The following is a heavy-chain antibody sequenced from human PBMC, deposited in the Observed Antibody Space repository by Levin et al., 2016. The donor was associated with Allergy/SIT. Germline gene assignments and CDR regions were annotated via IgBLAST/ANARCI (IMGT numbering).Heavy chain of an antibody. V-gene: IGHV4-39*01. J-gene: IGHJ6*02. CDR2: IFYSGT. CDR3: ARGRIPTSGKFSRYYSYGLDV. D-gene: IGHD1-26*01. CDR1: GGSVKTNSYY. Sequence: SETLSLTCNVSGGSVKTNSYYWVWVRQPPGKGLEWIGSIFYSGTNYNSSLKTRLSISVDTSKNQFSLRLNSVTAADTAIYYCARGRIPTSGKFSRYYSYGLDVWGQGTTVTVSS.